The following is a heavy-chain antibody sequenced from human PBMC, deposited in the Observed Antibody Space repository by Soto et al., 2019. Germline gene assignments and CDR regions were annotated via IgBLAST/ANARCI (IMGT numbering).Heavy chain of an antibody. Sequence: QVQLQESGPGLVKPSETLSLTCTVSGGSINSYCWSWIRQPPGKGLEWIAYIFDSGNANYNPSLKRRVTISVDTSKNQFSLQLTSVTAADTAVYYCARHRRTTVAKFYFDNWGQGALVTVSS. D-gene: IGHD4-17*01. CDR2: IFDSGNA. J-gene: IGHJ4*02. V-gene: IGHV4-59*08. CDR3: ARHRRTTVAKFYFDN. CDR1: GGSINSYC.